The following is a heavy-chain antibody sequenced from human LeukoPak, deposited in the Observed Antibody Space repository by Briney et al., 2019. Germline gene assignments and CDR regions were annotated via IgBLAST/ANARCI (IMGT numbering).Heavy chain of an antibody. Sequence: GGSLRLSCAASGFTFSSYEMNWVRQAPGRGLEWVSYITSGSGSTIYYADSVKGRFTISRDNAKNSLHLQMNSLRAEDTAVYYCARDLLERPRSAFDIWGQGTMVTVSS. D-gene: IGHD1-1*01. CDR1: GFTFSSYE. CDR2: ITSGSGSTI. J-gene: IGHJ3*02. V-gene: IGHV3-48*03. CDR3: ARDLLERPRSAFDI.